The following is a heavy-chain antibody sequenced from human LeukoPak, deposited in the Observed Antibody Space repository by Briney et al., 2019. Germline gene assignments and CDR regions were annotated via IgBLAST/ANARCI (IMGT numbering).Heavy chain of an antibody. D-gene: IGHD3-3*01. Sequence: PGGSPRLSCAASGFTFDDYAMHWVRQAPGKGLEWVSLISGDGGSTYYADSVKGRFTISRDNSKNSLYLQMNSLRTEDTALYYCAKDRGYDFWSGYFDYWGQGTLVTVSS. CDR2: ISGDGGST. V-gene: IGHV3-43*02. J-gene: IGHJ4*02. CDR3: AKDRGYDFWSGYFDY. CDR1: GFTFDDYA.